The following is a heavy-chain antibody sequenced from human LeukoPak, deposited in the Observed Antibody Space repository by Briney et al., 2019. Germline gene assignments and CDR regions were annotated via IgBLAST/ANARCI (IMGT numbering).Heavy chain of an antibody. CDR1: GFTFSSYS. V-gene: IGHV3-48*01. D-gene: IGHD3-10*01. Sequence: GGSLRLSCAASGFTFSSYSMNWVRQAPGKGLEWVSYISSSSNTIYYADPVKGRFTISRDNAKNSLFLQMNSLRAEDTAVYYCARDSPLPEYFQHWGQGTLVTVSS. CDR3: ARDSPLPEYFQH. J-gene: IGHJ1*01. CDR2: ISSSSNTI.